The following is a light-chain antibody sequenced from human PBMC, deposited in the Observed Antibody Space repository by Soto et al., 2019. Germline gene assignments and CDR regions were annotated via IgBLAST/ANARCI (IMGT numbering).Light chain of an antibody. J-gene: IGLJ2*01. Sequence: SYVLTQPPSVSVAPGRAARVTCGGSNIVGYNVQWYQQKPGQAPVLVVYDDDVRPSGIPERFSGSKSGTSASLAISGLRSEDEADYYCAAWDDSLSVVVFGGGTKLTVL. CDR3: AAWDDSLSVVV. V-gene: IGLV3-21*02. CDR2: DDD. CDR1: NIVGYN.